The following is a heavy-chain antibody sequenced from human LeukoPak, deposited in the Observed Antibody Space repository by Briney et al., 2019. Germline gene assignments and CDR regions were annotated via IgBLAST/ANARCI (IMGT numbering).Heavy chain of an antibody. Sequence: GASVKVSCKASGYTFTGYYMHWVRQAPGQGLEWMGWINPNSGGTNYAQKFQGGVTMTRDTSISTAYMELSRLRSDDTAVYYCARDPSFPIVVVPAAMSQSPGASDIWGQGTMVTVSS. V-gene: IGHV1-2*02. J-gene: IGHJ3*02. D-gene: IGHD2-2*01. CDR3: ARDPSFPIVVVPAAMSQSPGASDI. CDR2: INPNSGGT. CDR1: GYTFTGYY.